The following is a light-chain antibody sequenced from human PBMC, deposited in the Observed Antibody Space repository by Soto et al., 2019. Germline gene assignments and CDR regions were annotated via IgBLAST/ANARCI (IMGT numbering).Light chain of an antibody. CDR3: QQYNNWPRT. Sequence: EIVMTQSPATLSVSPGERATLSCRASQSVSSNLAWYQQKPGQAPRLLIYGASTRATGVPARFGGSGSGTEFTLTIGSLQSEDFAVYYCQQYNNWPRTFGQGTKVDIK. J-gene: IGKJ1*01. CDR1: QSVSSN. V-gene: IGKV3-15*01. CDR2: GAS.